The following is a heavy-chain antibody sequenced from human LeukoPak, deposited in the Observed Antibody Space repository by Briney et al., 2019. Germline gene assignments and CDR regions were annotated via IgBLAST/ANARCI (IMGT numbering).Heavy chain of an antibody. CDR1: GFTFSSYN. Sequence: GGSLRLSCAASGFTFSSYNMNWVRQDPGTGLEWVSSIRSSTYIYYADSVKGRFTISRDNAKNSLYLQMNSLRAEDTAVYYCARTLGCSSTSCYTGYYYYGMDVWGQGTTVTVSS. CDR2: IRSSTYI. D-gene: IGHD2-2*02. V-gene: IGHV3-21*01. CDR3: ARTLGCSSTSCYTGYYYYGMDV. J-gene: IGHJ6*02.